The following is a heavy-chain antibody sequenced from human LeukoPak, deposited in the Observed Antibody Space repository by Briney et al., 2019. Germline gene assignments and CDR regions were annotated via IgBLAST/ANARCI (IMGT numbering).Heavy chain of an antibody. CDR1: GFTFSSYG. Sequence: PGGSLRLSCTASGFTFSSYGMHWVRQAPAPGQELVAVISYDGSNTSYADSVMGRFTTSRDNSKNTLFLQMNSLRAEDTAEYYFDKDHIPYAKYYDGSGSFDYWGQGTLVTVSS. D-gene: IGHD3-22*01. V-gene: IGHV3-30*18. CDR3: DKDHIPYAKYYDGSGSFDY. CDR2: ISYDGSNT. J-gene: IGHJ4*02.